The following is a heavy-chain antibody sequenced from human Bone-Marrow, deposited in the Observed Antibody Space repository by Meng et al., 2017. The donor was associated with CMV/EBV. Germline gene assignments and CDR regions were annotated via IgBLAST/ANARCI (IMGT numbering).Heavy chain of an antibody. V-gene: IGHV3-23*01. CDR1: GFTFSSYA. D-gene: IGHD3-16*01. CDR2: ISGSGGST. CDR3: AKVWGGRKGDY. J-gene: IGHJ4*02. Sequence: GESLKISCAASGFTFSSYAMSWVRQAPGRGLEWVSAISGSGGSTYYADPVKGRFTISRDNSKNTLYLQMNSLRAEDTAVYYCAKVWGGRKGDYWGQGTLVTVSS.